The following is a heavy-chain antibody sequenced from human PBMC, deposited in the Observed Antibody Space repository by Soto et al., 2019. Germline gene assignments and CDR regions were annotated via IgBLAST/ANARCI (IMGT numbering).Heavy chain of an antibody. CDR2: ISNSGGVT. CDR1: GFTFSNYA. D-gene: IGHD3-16*01. CDR3: AKAVNTGEYYFDY. J-gene: IGHJ4*02. V-gene: IGHV3-23*01. Sequence: GGSLRLSCAASGFTFSNYAMNWVRQAPGKGLQWVSAISNSGGVTYYADSVKGRFTISRDNSKDTLFLQMSSLRVEDTAVYYCAKAVNTGEYYFDYWGRGTLVTVSS.